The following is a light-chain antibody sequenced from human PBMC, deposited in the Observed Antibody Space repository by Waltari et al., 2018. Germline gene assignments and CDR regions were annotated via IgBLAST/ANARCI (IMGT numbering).Light chain of an antibody. Sequence: QMTQSPSSLSASVGDRVNITCRASQDIRNDLGWFQQKPGKAPKRLIYAGLRLQSGVPSRFSGSWFGTEFTLTITDLQPDDFATYYCLQHNSYPQTFGQGTKVDFK. V-gene: IGKV1-17*02. CDR3: LQHNSYPQT. CDR2: AGL. J-gene: IGKJ1*01. CDR1: QDIRND.